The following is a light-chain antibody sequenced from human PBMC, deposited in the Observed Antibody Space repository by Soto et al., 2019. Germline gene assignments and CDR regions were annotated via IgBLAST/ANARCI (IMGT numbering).Light chain of an antibody. V-gene: IGLV2-14*01. CDR3: SSYTRGNTYV. CDR1: SSDIGGYNS. CDR2: EVT. J-gene: IGLJ1*01. Sequence: QSALTQPASVPGSPGQSITISCTGTSSDIGGYNSVSWYQQHPRKAPKLMIYEVTNRPSGISNRFSGSKSGNTASLTISGLQAEDEADYYCSSYTRGNTYVFGTGTKVTVL.